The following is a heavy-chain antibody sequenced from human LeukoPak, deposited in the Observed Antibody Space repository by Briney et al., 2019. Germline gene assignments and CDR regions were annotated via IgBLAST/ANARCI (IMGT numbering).Heavy chain of an antibody. CDR3: ARRIAAAGTEGPWGDWFDP. D-gene: IGHD6-13*01. V-gene: IGHV5-51*01. J-gene: IGHJ5*02. Sequence: KRGESLKISCKGSGYSFTSYWIGWVRQMPGKGLEWMGIIYPGDSDTRYSPSFQGQVTISADKSISTAYLQWSSLKASDTAMYYCARRIAAAGTEGPWGDWFDPWGQGTLVTVSS. CDR1: GYSFTSYW. CDR2: IYPGDSDT.